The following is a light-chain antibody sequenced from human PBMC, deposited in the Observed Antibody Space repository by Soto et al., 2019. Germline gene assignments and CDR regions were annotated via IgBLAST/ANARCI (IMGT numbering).Light chain of an antibody. CDR2: GAS. CDR3: QQYKNWWT. CDR1: QSVSSN. V-gene: IGKV3-15*01. J-gene: IGKJ1*01. Sequence: EIVMTQSPATLSVSPGERATLSCRASQSVSSNLAWYQQKRGQAPRLLIYGASIRATGIPARFSGSGSGTEFTLTISSLQSEDFAIYYCQQYKNWWTFGQGTKVEIK.